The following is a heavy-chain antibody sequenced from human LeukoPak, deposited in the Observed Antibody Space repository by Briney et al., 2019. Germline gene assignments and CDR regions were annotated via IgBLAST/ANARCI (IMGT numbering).Heavy chain of an antibody. V-gene: IGHV3-7*01. Sequence: GGSLRLSCAASGFTFSSYWMSWVRQAPGKGLECVANVKQDGSEKYYVDSVKGRFTISRDNAKNSLYLQMNSLRAEDTAVYYCARDPKVVGTDYWGQGTPVTVSS. CDR1: GFTFSSYW. CDR3: ARDPKVVGTDY. J-gene: IGHJ4*02. D-gene: IGHD4-23*01. CDR2: VKQDGSEK.